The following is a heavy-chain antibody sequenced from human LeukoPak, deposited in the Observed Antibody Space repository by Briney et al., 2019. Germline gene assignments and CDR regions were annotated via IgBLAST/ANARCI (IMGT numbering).Heavy chain of an antibody. CDR3: ARDRYDSSGYYVDY. CDR2: INPNSGGT. V-gene: IGHV1-2*02. D-gene: IGHD3-22*01. CDR1: GYTFTGYY. Sequence: ASVKVSCKASGYTFTGYYMHWVRQAPGQGLEWMGWINPNSGGTNYAQKFQGRVTMTRDTSISTAYMELSSLRFEDTAVYYCARDRYDSSGYYVDYWGQGTLVTVSS. J-gene: IGHJ4*02.